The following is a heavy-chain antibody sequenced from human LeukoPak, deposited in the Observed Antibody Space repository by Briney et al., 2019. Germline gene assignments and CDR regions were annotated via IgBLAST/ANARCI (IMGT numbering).Heavy chain of an antibody. J-gene: IGHJ4*02. D-gene: IGHD4-17*01. Sequence: SETLSLSCSVSGGYISGYYWSWIRQPPGKGLEWIGYIYYSGSTNYNPSLKSRVTISVDTSKNQFSLKLRSVTAADTAVYYCVRDQDYVFDYRGQGSLVTVSS. V-gene: IGHV4-59*01. CDR1: GGYISGYY. CDR2: IYYSGST. CDR3: VRDQDYVFDY.